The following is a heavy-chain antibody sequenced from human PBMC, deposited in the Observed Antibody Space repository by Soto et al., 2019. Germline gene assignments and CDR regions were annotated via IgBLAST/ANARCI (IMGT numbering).Heavy chain of an antibody. CDR3: AHTHGGKFQY. V-gene: IGHV2-5*01. J-gene: IGHJ4*02. D-gene: IGHD2-15*01. CDR1: GFSLTTSGVG. CDR2: IYWHDDK. Sequence: QITLKESGPALVKPTQPLTLTCTFSGFSLTTSGVGVGWVRQPPGKALEWLAVIYWHDDKRYSPSLSSRLTITKDTPKNQVDLTMTNKDPVDTATYSCAHTHGGKFQYWGQGTLVTVSS.